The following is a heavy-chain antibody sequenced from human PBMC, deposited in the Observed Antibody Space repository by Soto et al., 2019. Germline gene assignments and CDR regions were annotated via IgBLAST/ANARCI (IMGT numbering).Heavy chain of an antibody. CDR3: ARSLARGVISPY. D-gene: IGHD3-10*01. CDR2: IERDDSRT. Sequence: GGSLRLSCTASGFTFSGNWMHWVRQVPGKGLVWVARIERDDSRTRYADSVKGRFTISRDNVKKSLYLQMNSLRDEDTAVYYCARSLARGVISPYWGQGTLVTVS. CDR1: GFTFSGNW. J-gene: IGHJ4*02. V-gene: IGHV3-74*01.